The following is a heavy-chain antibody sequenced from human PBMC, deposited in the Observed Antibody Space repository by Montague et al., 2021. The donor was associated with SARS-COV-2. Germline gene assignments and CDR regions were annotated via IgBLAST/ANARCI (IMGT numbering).Heavy chain of an antibody. CDR2: MHSGVNGT. CDR3: ARGANGYYSYYGLDV. J-gene: IGHJ6*02. Sequence: SLRLSCEAYGFTFRSYAMYWVRQAPGKGLEWVAVMHSGVNGTDYXDSXKGRLTISRDSSKNTLYLQMNSLRAEDTAVYYCARGANGYYSYYGLDVWGQGTTVTVS. D-gene: IGHD3-10*01. CDR1: GFTFRSYA. V-gene: IGHV3-23*03.